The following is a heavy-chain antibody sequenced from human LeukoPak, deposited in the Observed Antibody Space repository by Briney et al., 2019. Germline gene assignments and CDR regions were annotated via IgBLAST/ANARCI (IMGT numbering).Heavy chain of an antibody. CDR2: ISHEGDS. D-gene: IGHD1-7*01. CDR3: GRNFVSDFYFDV. V-gene: IGHV4-34*01. J-gene: IGHJ6*03. CDR1: GLSLRGYY. Sequence: PSQTLSLTCAVYGLSLRGYYWSWIRQSPEKGLEWIGEISHEGDSIYNPSLKSRLTLSVDMSKIQFSLNLRSVTAADTADCARGRNFVSDFYFDVWGKGTTVIVSS.